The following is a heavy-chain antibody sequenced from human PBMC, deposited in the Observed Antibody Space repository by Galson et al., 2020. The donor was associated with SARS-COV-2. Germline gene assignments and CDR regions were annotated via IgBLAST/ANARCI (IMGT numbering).Heavy chain of an antibody. CDR3: ATSCYYDYYCYGMDV. D-gene: IGHD2-15*01. Sequence: ASVKVSCKASGYTFTSYGISWVRQAPGQGLEWMGWISAYNGNTNYAQKLQGRVTMTTDTSTSTAYMELRSLRSDDTAVYYCATSCYYDYYCYGMDVWGQGTTVTVSS. V-gene: IGHV1-18*01. J-gene: IGHJ6*02. CDR1: GYTFTSYG. CDR2: ISAYNGNT.